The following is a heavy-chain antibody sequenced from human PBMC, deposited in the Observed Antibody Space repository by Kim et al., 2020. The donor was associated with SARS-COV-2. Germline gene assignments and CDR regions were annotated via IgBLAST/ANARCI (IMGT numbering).Heavy chain of an antibody. Sequence: SGNTGYAKKFQGRVTMTRNTSISTAYMELSSLRSEDTAVYDCARGVRGSNWGQGTLVTVSS. CDR3: ARGVRGSN. CDR2: SGNT. V-gene: IGHV1-8*01. J-gene: IGHJ4*02. D-gene: IGHD3-10*01.